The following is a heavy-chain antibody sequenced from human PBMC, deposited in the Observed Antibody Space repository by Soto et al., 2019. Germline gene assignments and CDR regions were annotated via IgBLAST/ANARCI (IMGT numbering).Heavy chain of an antibody. CDR1: GFTFSSYD. D-gene: IGHD2-8*01. Sequence: EVQLLESGGGLVQPGGSLRLSCAASGFTFSSYDMSWVRQAPGKGLEWVSAISGSGCSTYDADSVKGRFTISRDSSKNTLYLQMNSLRAEDTAVYYCAREVYASAFDYWGQGTLVTVSS. J-gene: IGHJ4*02. CDR2: ISGSGCST. CDR3: AREVYASAFDY. V-gene: IGHV3-23*01.